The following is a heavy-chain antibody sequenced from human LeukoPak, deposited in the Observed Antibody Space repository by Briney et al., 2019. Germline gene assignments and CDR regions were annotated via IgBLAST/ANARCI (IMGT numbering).Heavy chain of an antibody. V-gene: IGHV4-38-2*02. J-gene: IGHJ4*02. Sequence: SETLSLTCTVSGYSISSGYYWGWIRQPPGKGLEWIGSIYHSGSTYYNPSLKSRVTISVDTSKNQFSLKLSSVTAADTAVYYCARDAPPYTGGPSYWGQGTLVTVSS. CDR2: IYHSGST. D-gene: IGHD2-2*02. CDR1: GYSISSGYY. CDR3: ARDAPPYTGGPSY.